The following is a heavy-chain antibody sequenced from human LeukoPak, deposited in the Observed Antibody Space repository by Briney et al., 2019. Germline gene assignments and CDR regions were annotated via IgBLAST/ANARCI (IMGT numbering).Heavy chain of an antibody. J-gene: IGHJ4*02. CDR2: ISPSGDIK. V-gene: IGHV3-23*01. CDR1: GFTFSRHG. Sequence: GGTLRLSCVASGFTFSRHGMNWVRQAPGKGLEWVSGISPSGDIKYYVDSVKGRFTISRDNSKSTLYLQMNSLRAEDTAVYYCAKVRWDNSGWYYLDDWGQGTLVTVSS. D-gene: IGHD6-19*01. CDR3: AKVRWDNSGWYYLDD.